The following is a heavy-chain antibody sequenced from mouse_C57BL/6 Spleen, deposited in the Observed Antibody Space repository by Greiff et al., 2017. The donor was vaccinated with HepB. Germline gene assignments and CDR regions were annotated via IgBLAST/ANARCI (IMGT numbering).Heavy chain of an antibody. D-gene: IGHD1-1*01. J-gene: IGHJ2*01. CDR2: IHPSDSDT. Sequence: VKLQQPGAELVKPGASVKVSCKASGYTFTSYWMHWVKQRPGQGLEWIGRIHPSDSDTNYNQKFKGKATLTVDKSSSTAYMQLSSLTSEDSAVYNCAIYYYGSSLDYWGQGTTLTVSS. V-gene: IGHV1-74*01. CDR1: GYTFTSYW. CDR3: AIYYYGSSLDY.